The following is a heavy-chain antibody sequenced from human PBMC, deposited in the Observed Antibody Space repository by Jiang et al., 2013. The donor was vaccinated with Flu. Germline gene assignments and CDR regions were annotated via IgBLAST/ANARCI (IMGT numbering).Heavy chain of an antibody. CDR3: ARDSSGWHIFDY. Sequence: PGLVKPSETLSLDCSVSGGSMTSSYWTWIRLSPGKGLEWIGYVLCSGITNYNPSFKSRVTISIDPSKKHFSLKLTSVTAADTGMYFCARDSSGWHIFDYWGQGARVTVSS. CDR1: GGSMTSSY. CDR2: VLCSGIT. D-gene: IGHD6-19*01. J-gene: IGHJ4*02. V-gene: IGHV4-59*01.